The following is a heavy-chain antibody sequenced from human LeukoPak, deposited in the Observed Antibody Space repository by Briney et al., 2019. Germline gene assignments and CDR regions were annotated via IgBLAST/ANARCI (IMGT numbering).Heavy chain of an antibody. CDR2: IYYSGST. CDR1: GGSISSSGYF. V-gene: IGHV4-39*01. D-gene: IGHD6-19*01. CDR3: ARQGYNSGFTDY. J-gene: IGHJ4*02. Sequence: PSETLSLTCTVSGGSISSSGYFWSRIRQPPGKGLEWIGTIYYSGSTYYNPSLKSRVTISVDTSKNQFSLKLSSVTAADTAVYYCARQGYNSGFTDYWGQGTLVTVSS.